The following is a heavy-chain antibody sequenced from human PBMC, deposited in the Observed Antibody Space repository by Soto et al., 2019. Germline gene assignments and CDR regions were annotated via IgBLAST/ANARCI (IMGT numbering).Heavy chain of an antibody. D-gene: IGHD3-22*01. CDR1: GGTFSTYT. CDR2: IIPIIGII. V-gene: IGHV1-69*08. J-gene: IGHJ5*02. CDR3: AGDPDSHYNDSHASSYP. Sequence: QVQLVQSGAEVKKPGSSVKVSCKASGGTFSTYTITWVRQAPGQGLEWMGRIIPIIGIINYAQKFQGRVTITADKLTCTAYMALTRLRSDDTAVYYCAGDPDSHYNDSHASSYPWGQGTLVTVSS.